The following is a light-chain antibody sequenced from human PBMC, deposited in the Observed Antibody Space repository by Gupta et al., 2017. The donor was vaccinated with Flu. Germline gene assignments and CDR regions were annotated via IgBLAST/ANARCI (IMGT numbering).Light chain of an antibody. CDR1: SGSVSTNYH. CDR2: NTD. J-gene: IGLJ3*02. CDR3: VLYMGSGIYWV. V-gene: IGLV8-61*01. Sequence: QIVVTQEPSFSVSPGGTVTLTCGLSSGSVSTNYHPGWYQQTPGQAPRTLIYNTDIRSSGVPDRFSGSILGNKAALTITGAQADDESDYYCVLYMGSGIYWVFGGGTKLTVL.